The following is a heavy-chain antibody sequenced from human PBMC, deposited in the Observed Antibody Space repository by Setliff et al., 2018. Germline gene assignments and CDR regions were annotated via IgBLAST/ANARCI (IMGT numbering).Heavy chain of an antibody. Sequence: SVKVSCKAPGFTFNSFALQWVRQARGQRLEWIGWIVVGSGNTNYAEKFQERVTFTRDMSTITAYMGLSSLRAEDTAVYYCAKGLLDYDILTGYYRGSEGDYYGMDVWGQGTTVTVSS. V-gene: IGHV1-58*01. D-gene: IGHD3-9*01. J-gene: IGHJ6*02. CDR1: GFTFNSFA. CDR3: AKGLLDYDILTGYYRGSEGDYYGMDV. CDR2: IVVGSGNT.